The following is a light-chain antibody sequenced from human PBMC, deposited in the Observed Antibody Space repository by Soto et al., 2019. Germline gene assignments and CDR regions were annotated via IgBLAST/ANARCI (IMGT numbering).Light chain of an antibody. CDR3: SSYAGSNNFGV. CDR2: EVS. Sequence: QSALTQPPSASGSPGQSFTISCTGTSSDGGGYKYVSWYQQHPGKAPKLMIYEVSKRPSGVPDRFSGSKSGNTASLTVSGLQAEDESDYDCSSYAGSNNFGVFGGGTKLTVL. J-gene: IGLJ2*01. CDR1: SSDGGGYKY. V-gene: IGLV2-8*01.